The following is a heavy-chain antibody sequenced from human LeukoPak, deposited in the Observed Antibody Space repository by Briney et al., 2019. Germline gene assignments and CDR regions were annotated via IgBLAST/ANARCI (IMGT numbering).Heavy chain of an antibody. V-gene: IGHV4-39*07. J-gene: IGHJ4*02. CDR3: ARLDYYGSGSYYNSHFDY. Sequence: SETLSLTCTVSGGSISSSSYYWGWIRQPPGKGLEWIGSIYYSGSTYYNPSLKSRVTISVDTSKNQFSLKLSSVTAADTAMYYCARLDYYGSGSYYNSHFDYWGQGTLVTVSS. CDR2: IYYSGST. CDR1: GGSISSSSYY. D-gene: IGHD3-10*01.